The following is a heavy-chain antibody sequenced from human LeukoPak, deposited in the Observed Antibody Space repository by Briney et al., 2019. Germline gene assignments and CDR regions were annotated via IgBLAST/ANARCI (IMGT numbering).Heavy chain of an antibody. CDR3: ARGPLVRLPSSFDP. J-gene: IGHJ5*02. CDR1: GYTFTIYD. Sequence: ASVTVSFTASGYTFTIYDINWVRQATGQGLEWMGWMNPNSGNTGAAQRFQGRVTMTRYTSRSTAYMELRSLTSEDTAVYYCARGPLVRLPSSFDPWGQGTLVTVSS. V-gene: IGHV1-8*01. D-gene: IGHD3-16*02. CDR2: MNPNSGNT.